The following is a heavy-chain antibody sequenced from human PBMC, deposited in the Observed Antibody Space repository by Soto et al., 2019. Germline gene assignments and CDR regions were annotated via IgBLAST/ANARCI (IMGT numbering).Heavy chain of an antibody. CDR1: GGSISSGDYY. D-gene: IGHD3-3*01. V-gene: IGHV4-30-4*01. Sequence: QVQLQESGPGLVKPSQTLSLTCTVSGGSISSGDYYWSWIRQPPGKGLEWIGYIYYSGSTYYNPSRKSRVTISVDTSKNQFSLKLSSVTAADTAVYYCARGQSGYDFWSGYALDYWGQGTLVTVSS. CDR2: IYYSGST. CDR3: ARGQSGYDFWSGYALDY. J-gene: IGHJ4*02.